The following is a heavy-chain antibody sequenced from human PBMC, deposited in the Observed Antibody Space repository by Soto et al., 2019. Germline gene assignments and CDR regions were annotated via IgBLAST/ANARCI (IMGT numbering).Heavy chain of an antibody. CDR1: GYTFTSYY. CDR2: INPSGGRT. J-gene: IGHJ5*02. V-gene: IGHV1-46*03. D-gene: IGHD3-10*01. Sequence: QVQLVQSGAEVKKPGASVKVSCKASGYTFTSYYMHWVRQAPGQGLEWMGIINPSGGRTRYAQKFQGRVTGTRDTSTSTVYMELSSLRSEATAVYYCATYYSCSGKWWFEPWGQGTLVTVSS. CDR3: ATYYSCSGKWWFEP.